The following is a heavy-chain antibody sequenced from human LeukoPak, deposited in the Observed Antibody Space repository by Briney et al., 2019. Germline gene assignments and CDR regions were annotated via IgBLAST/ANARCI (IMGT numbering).Heavy chain of an antibody. CDR1: GGSIGSNSDY. J-gene: IGHJ6*03. CDR2: FYSSGST. V-gene: IGHV4-61*02. Sequence: SGTLSLTCTVSGGSIGSNSDYWSWIRQPAGKELEWIGRFYSSGSTSYNPSPKSRVTISVVTFKDQFSLRLTSVTAADTAVYYCARDYYDFWRGYYYYYMDVWGKGTTVTVSS. D-gene: IGHD3-3*01. CDR3: ARDYYDFWRGYYYYYMDV.